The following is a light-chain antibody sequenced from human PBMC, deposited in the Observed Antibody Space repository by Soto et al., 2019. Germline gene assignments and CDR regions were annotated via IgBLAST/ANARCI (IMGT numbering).Light chain of an antibody. CDR1: QGISSY. CDR2: AAS. CDR3: QQFNSYPHT. J-gene: IGKJ2*01. Sequence: DIQLTQSPSFLSASVGDRVSITCRASQGISSYLAWFQQRPGKAPKLLIYAASTLESGVPSRFSGSGSGTDFTLTIGSLHPEDFATYYCQQFNSYPHTFGQGTELEIK. V-gene: IGKV1-9*01.